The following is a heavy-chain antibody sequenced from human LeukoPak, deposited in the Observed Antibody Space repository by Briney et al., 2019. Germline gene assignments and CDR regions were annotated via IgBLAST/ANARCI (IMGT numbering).Heavy chain of an antibody. D-gene: IGHD3-10*01. J-gene: IGHJ4*02. V-gene: IGHV3-33*01. CDR3: AGNYGPYYFDY. Sequence: GRSLRLSCAASGFTFSNYGRHWVRQAPGKGLEWVAVIWYDGSNKYYADSVKGRFTISRDNSKNTLYLQMNSLRAEDTAVYYCAGNYGPYYFDYWGQGTLVTVSS. CDR2: IWYDGSNK. CDR1: GFTFSNYG.